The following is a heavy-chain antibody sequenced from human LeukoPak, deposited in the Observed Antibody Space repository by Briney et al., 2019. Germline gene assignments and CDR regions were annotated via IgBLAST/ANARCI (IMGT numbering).Heavy chain of an antibody. D-gene: IGHD1-1*01. CDR2: ISYDGSNK. CDR3: AKKQQAGTGWNYMDV. J-gene: IGHJ6*03. Sequence: GRSLRLSCAASGFTFSSYTMHWVRQAPGKGLEWVAVISYDGSNKYYADSVKGRFTISRDNSKNTLYLQMNSLRAEDTAVYHCAKKQQAGTGWNYMDVWSTGTTVTVSS. V-gene: IGHV3-30-3*02. CDR1: GFTFSSYT.